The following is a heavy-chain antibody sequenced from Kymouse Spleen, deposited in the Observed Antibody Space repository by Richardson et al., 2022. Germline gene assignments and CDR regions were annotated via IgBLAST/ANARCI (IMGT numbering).Heavy chain of an antibody. J-gene: IGHJ6*02. CDR1: GFTFDDYA. V-gene: IGHV3-9*01. CDR2: ISWNSGSI. Sequence: EVQLVESGGGLVQPGRSLRLSCAASGFTFDDYAMHWVRQAPGKGLEWVSGISWNSGSIGYADSVKGRFTISRDNAKNSLYLQMNSLRAEDTALYYCAKDIGSGSYYPPYYYYYGMDVWGQGTTVTVSS. CDR3: AKDIGSGSYYPPYYYYYGMDV. D-gene: IGHD3-10*01.